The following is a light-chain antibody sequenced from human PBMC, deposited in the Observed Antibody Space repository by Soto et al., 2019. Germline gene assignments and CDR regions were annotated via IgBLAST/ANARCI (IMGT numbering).Light chain of an antibody. CDR1: SSDVGNYNS. CDR3: CSYAGSSTFV. CDR2: EVS. J-gene: IGLJ1*01. Sequence: QSALTQPASVSGSPGQSITISCTGTSSDVGNYNSVSWYQQHPGKAPKLMIYEVSKRPSGVSNHFSGSTSGNTASLTISGLQAEDEADYYCCSYAGSSTFVFGTGTKVPVL. V-gene: IGLV2-23*02.